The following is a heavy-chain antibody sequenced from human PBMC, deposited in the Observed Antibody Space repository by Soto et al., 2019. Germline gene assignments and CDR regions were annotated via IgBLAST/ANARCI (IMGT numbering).Heavy chain of an antibody. CDR3: ARGWGPNWFDP. V-gene: IGHV4-31*03. CDR1: GCSISRGGYY. D-gene: IGHD3-16*01. Sequence: SETLSLTCTVSGCSISRGGYYWSWIRQHPGKGLEWIGYIYYSGSTYYNPSLNRRVTISVDTSKNQFSLKLSSVTAADTAVYYCARGWGPNWFDPWGQGTLVTVSS. CDR2: IYYSGST. J-gene: IGHJ5*02.